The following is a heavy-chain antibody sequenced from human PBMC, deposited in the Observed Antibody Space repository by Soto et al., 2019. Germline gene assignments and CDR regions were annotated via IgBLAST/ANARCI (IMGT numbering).Heavy chain of an antibody. Sequence: SETLSLTCTVSGGSISSYYWSWIRQPPGKGLEWIGYIYYSGITDYNPSLKSRVTISVDTSKSQFSLKLTSVTAADTAVYYCARTLLGAYPGNNWFDPWGQGTLVTVSS. CDR1: GGSISSYY. J-gene: IGHJ5*02. CDR3: ARTLLGAYPGNNWFDP. CDR2: IYYSGIT. V-gene: IGHV4-59*12. D-gene: IGHD1-26*01.